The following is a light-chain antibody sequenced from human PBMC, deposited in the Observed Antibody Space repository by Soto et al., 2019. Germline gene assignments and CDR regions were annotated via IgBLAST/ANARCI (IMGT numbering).Light chain of an antibody. CDR2: DAS. Sequence: EVLFTPSPATPSLSPGDRATLSCRASQSVNNFLAWYQQKPGQTPRLLIYDASKRATGIPGRFSGSGSGTDFTLTISRLEPEDFAVYYCQQYGSSPGITFGQGTRLEIK. J-gene: IGKJ5*01. V-gene: IGKV3-20*01. CDR3: QQYGSSPGIT. CDR1: QSVNNF.